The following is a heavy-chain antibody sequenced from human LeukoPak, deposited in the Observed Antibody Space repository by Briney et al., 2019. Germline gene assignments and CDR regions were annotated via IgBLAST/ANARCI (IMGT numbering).Heavy chain of an antibody. CDR2: IIPIFGTA. CDR1: GGTFSSYA. D-gene: IGHD1-26*01. V-gene: IGHV1-69*05. J-gene: IGHJ4*02. Sequence: SVKVSCKASGGTFSSYAISWVRQAPGQGLEWMGRIIPIFGTANYAQKFQGRVTITTDESTSTAYMELSSLRSEDTAVYYCARDAYSGAPFDYWGQGTLVTVSS. CDR3: ARDAYSGAPFDY.